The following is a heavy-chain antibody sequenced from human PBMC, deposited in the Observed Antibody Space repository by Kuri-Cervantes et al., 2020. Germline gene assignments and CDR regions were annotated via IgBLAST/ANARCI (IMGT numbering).Heavy chain of an antibody. CDR3: AREFHRRYCSGGSCYQKYNWLDP. CDR2: INHSGSI. V-gene: IGHV4-34*01. J-gene: IGHJ5*02. CDR1: GGSFRGYY. Sequence: ESLKISCAVYGGSFRGYYWSWIRQPPGKGLEWIGEINHSGSINYNPSLKSRVTISVDTSKNQFSLKLSSVTAADTAVYYYAREFHRRYCSGGSCYQKYNWLDPWGKGTLVTVSS. D-gene: IGHD2-15*01.